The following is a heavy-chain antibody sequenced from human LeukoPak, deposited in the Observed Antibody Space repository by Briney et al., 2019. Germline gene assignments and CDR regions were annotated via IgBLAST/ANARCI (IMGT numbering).Heavy chain of an antibody. D-gene: IGHD3-22*01. Sequence: ASVKVSCKASGYTFTSYDINWVRQATGQGLEWMGWMNPNSGNTGYAQKFQGRVTITRNTSISTAYMELSSLRSEDTAVYYCARARNYYDNSGYYYEGDAFDIWGQGTMVTVSS. CDR2: MNPNSGNT. V-gene: IGHV1-8*03. CDR3: ARARNYYDNSGYYYEGDAFDI. J-gene: IGHJ3*02. CDR1: GYTFTSYD.